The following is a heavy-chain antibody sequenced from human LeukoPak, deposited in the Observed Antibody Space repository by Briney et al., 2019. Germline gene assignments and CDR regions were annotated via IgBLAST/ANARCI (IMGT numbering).Heavy chain of an antibody. V-gene: IGHV3-74*01. J-gene: IGHJ5*02. D-gene: IGHD5-12*01. CDR1: GFTFSPYW. CDR2: INGDGSST. Sequence: GGSLRLSCAASGFTFSPYWMYWVRQAPGKGLVWVSRINGDGSSTDYADSVKGRFTISRDNAKNTLHLQMNSLTAEDTAVYYCARDRGYQMVDPWGQGTLVTVSS. CDR3: ARDRGYQMVDP.